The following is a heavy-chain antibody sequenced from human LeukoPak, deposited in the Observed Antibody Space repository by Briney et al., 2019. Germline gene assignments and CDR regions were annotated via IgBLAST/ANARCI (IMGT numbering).Heavy chain of an antibody. CDR2: ISSSGGST. V-gene: IGHV3-23*01. CDR3: AKSLAVGYSYTSEDY. D-gene: IGHD5-18*01. J-gene: IGHJ4*02. Sequence: GGSLRLSCAASGFTFSSYAMSWVRQAPGKGLEWVSAISSSGGSTYYADSVKGRFTISRDNSKNTLYLQMNSLRAEDTAVYYCAKSLAVGYSYTSEDYWGQGTLVTVSS. CDR1: GFTFSSYA.